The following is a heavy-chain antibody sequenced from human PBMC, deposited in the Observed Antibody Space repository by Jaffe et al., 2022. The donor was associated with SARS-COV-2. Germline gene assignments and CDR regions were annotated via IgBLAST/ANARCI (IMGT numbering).Heavy chain of an antibody. Sequence: QVQLVESGGGVVQPGKSLSVSCAASGFTFANYAMHWVRQAPGKGLEWVAVIWYDGSSKYYADSVKGRFTVSRDNSRSTLYLQLNSLRAEDTAVYFCARGDGSRNYYDGSGYNYWGQGTLVTVSS. J-gene: IGHJ4*02. CDR2: IWYDGSSK. CDR1: GFTFANYA. CDR3: ARGDGSRNYYDGSGYNY. V-gene: IGHV3-33*01. D-gene: IGHD3-22*01.